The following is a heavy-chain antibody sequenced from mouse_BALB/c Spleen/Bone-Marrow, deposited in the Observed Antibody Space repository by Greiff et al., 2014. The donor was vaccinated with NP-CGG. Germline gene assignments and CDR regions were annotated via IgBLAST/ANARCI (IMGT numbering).Heavy chain of an antibody. CDR2: INPYNGAT. CDR3: GRWAN. V-gene: IGHV1-37*01. Sequence: EVQVVESGPELVKPGASVKISCKASGYSFTDYFMNWVKQSHGKSLEWIGRINPYNGATFYNQNFKGKVTLTVDKSSSTAHMELLSLTSEDSAVYYCGRWANWGQGTTLTVSS. CDR1: GYSFTDYF. J-gene: IGHJ2*01.